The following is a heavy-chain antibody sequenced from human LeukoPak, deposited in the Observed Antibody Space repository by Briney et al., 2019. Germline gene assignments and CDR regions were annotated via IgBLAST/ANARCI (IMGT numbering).Heavy chain of an antibody. CDR3: ARDLPEGAFDI. CDR1: GFTFNTYI. Sequence: GGSLRLSCAASGFTFNTYIMNWVRQAPGKGLEWVSYISSGSRTIYYADSVKGRFTISRDNAKNPLYLQMNSLRAEDTAVYYCARDLPEGAFDIWGQGTMVTVSS. CDR2: ISSGSRTI. V-gene: IGHV3-48*04. J-gene: IGHJ3*02.